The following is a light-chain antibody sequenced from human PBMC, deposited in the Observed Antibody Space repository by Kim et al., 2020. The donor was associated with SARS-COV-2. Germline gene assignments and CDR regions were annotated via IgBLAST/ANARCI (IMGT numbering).Light chain of an antibody. V-gene: IGLV6-57*03. CDR2: EDI. J-gene: IGLJ2*01. Sequence: GKTLTIACSRGGGGIAIYYVKWYQQRPGSATATVFYEDIQIPSGVPGRFSGSIDSSSNAASLTISGLKTEDEADYYCQSYDSNNRVFGGGTQLTVL. CDR1: GGGIAIYY. CDR3: QSYDSNNRV.